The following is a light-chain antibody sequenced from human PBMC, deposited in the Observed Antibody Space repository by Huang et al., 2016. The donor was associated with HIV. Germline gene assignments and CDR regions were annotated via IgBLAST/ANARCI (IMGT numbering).Light chain of an antibody. CDR1: ESVSSN. CDR3: QQYNDWPPIT. J-gene: IGKJ5*01. V-gene: IGKV3-15*01. CDR2: DAS. Sequence: EIVMTQSPDTLSVFPGERVSLSCRASESVSSNLAWYQQKSGQAPRLLIYDASTRANGIPDRFSGSGSGTELTLTINSLLSEDFAVYYCQQYNDWPPITFGQGTRLDMK.